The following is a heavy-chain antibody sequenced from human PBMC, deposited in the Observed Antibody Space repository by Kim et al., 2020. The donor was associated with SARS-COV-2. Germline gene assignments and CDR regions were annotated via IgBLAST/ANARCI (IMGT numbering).Heavy chain of an antibody. Sequence: SETLSLTCAVYGGSFSGYYWSWIRQPPGKGLEWIGEINHSGSTNYNPSLKSRVTISVDTSKNQFSLKLSSVTAADTAVYYCARDRASSSWHYYYYGMDVWGQGTTVTVSS. V-gene: IGHV4-34*01. CDR1: GGSFSGYY. D-gene: IGHD6-13*01. CDR2: INHSGST. J-gene: IGHJ6*02. CDR3: ARDRASSSWHYYYYGMDV.